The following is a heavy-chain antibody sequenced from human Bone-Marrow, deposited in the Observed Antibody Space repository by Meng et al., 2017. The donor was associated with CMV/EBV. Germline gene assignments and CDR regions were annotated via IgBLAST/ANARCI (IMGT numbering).Heavy chain of an antibody. D-gene: IGHD1-1*01. CDR1: Y. V-gene: IGHV4-34*01. CDR3: ARVNWNYFDY. Sequence: YWIGWVRQMPGKGLEWIGEINHSGSTNYNPSLKSRVTISVDTSKNQFSLKLSSVTAAGTAVYYCARVNWNYFDYWGQGTLVTVSS. CDR2: INHSGST. J-gene: IGHJ4*02.